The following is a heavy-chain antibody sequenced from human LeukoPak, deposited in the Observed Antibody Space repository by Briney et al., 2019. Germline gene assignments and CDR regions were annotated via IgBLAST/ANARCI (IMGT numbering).Heavy chain of an antibody. D-gene: IGHD3-10*01. CDR2: ISAYNGNT. V-gene: IGHV1-18*01. CDR1: GYTFTSYG. J-gene: IGHJ4*02. Sequence: GASVKVSCKASGYTFTSYGISWVRQAPGQGLEWVGWISAYNGNTNYAQKLQGRVTMTTDTSTSTAYMELRSLRSDDTAVYYCARGPLWFGELLYPDYWGQGTLVTVSS. CDR3: ARGPLWFGELLYPDY.